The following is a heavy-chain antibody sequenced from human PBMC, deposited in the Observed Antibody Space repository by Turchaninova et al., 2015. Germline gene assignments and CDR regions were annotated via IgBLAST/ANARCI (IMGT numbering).Heavy chain of an antibody. CDR3: APCRADYGDCIFDH. J-gene: IGHJ4*02. D-gene: IGHD4/OR15-4a*01. CDR2: ISGSGHTT. V-gene: IGHV3-23*04. Sequence: EVPLVDSGGGLVQPGGSLRLSCAASGFTLSRYSVTWVRQAPVKGLEWISGISGSGHTTFYAESVGGRFTISRDNSKNTLYLQMNSLRAEDTAVYYCAPCRADYGDCIFDHWGQGTLVTVSS. CDR1: GFTLSRYS.